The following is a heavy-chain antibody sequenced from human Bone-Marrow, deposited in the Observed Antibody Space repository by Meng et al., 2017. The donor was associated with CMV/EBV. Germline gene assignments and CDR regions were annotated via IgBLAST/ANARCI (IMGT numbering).Heavy chain of an antibody. CDR2: ISGSGGST. V-gene: IGHV3-23*01. Sequence: SCKASGGTFRSYGMSWVRQAPGKGLEWVSAISGSGGSTYYADSVKGRFTISRDNSKNTLYLQMNSLRAEDTAVYYCANEIIVGYSSPGLGMDVWGQGTTVTVSS. J-gene: IGHJ6*02. D-gene: IGHD6-13*01. CDR1: GGTFRSYG. CDR3: ANEIIVGYSSPGLGMDV.